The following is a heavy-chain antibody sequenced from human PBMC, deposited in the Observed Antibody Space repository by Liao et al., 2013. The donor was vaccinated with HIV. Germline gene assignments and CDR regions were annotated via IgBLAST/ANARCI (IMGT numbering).Heavy chain of an antibody. Sequence: QVQLQESGPGLVKPSETLSLTCTVSGGSISSYYWSWIRQPPGKGLEWIGYIYYSGSTNYNPSLKSRVTISVDTSKNQFSLKLSSVTAADTAVYYCARADSSTWGPSFDYWGQGTLVIVSS. D-gene: IGHD6-13*01. V-gene: IGHV4-59*01. CDR1: GGSISSYY. J-gene: IGHJ4*02. CDR3: ARADSSTWGPSFDY. CDR2: IYYSGST.